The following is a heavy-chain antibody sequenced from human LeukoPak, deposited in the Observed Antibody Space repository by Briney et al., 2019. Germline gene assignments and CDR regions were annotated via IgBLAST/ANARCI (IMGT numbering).Heavy chain of an antibody. D-gene: IGHD6-19*01. CDR2: ISGSGGST. CDR3: AKDRYSSGWFDY. CDR1: GFTFSSYG. V-gene: IGHV3-23*01. J-gene: IGHJ5*01. Sequence: PGGSLRLSCAASGFTFSSYGMSWVRQAPGKGLEWVSAISGSGGSTYYADSVKGRFTISRDNSKNTLYLQMNSLRAEDTAVYYCAKDRYSSGWFDYWGQGTLVTVSS.